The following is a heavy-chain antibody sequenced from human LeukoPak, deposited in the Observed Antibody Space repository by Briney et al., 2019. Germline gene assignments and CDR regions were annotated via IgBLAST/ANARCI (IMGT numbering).Heavy chain of an antibody. J-gene: IGHJ4*02. CDR1: GFSLSSSGTW. Sequence: ESGPTLVNPTQTLTLTCTFSGFSLSSSGTWVSWIRQPPGKALEWLASIDWDDDKYYSTSLKTRVTISKDTSKKQVVLTMTNMDPVDTATYYCARIRGQVGAAFGNYFDYWGQGTLVTVSS. V-gene: IGHV2-70*11. CDR3: ARIRGQVGAAFGNYFDY. D-gene: IGHD1-26*01. CDR2: IDWDDDK.